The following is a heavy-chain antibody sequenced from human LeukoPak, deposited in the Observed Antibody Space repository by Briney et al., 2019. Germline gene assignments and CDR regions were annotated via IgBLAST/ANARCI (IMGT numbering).Heavy chain of an antibody. D-gene: IGHD6-6*01. CDR2: IYSGGST. CDR3: ARDLGPHRSSPNSGAFDI. V-gene: IGHV3-66*01. J-gene: IGHJ3*02. Sequence: GGSLRLSCAASEFSVGSNYMTWVRQAPGKGLEWVSLIYSGGSTYYADSVKGRFTISRDNSKNTLYLQMNNLRADDTAVYYCARDLGPHRSSPNSGAFDIWGQGTMVTVSS. CDR1: EFSVGSNY.